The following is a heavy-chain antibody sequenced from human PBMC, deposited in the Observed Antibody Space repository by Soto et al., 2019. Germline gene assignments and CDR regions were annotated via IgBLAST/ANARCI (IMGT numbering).Heavy chain of an antibody. CDR2: ISAYNGNT. CDR1: GYTFTSYG. D-gene: IGHD4-17*01. CDR3: ARDRYGDYDY. J-gene: IGHJ4*02. V-gene: IGHV1-18*01. Sequence: ASVEVCCKASGYTFTSYGSSWVRQAPGQGLEWMGWISAYNGNTNYAQKLQGRVTMTTDTSTSTAYMELRSLRSDDTAVYYCARDRYGDYDYWGQGTLVTVSS.